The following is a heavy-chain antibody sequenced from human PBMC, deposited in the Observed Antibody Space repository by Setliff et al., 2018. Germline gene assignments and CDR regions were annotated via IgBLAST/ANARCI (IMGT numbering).Heavy chain of an antibody. CDR1: GGSISSGSYY. J-gene: IGHJ6*03. V-gene: IGHV4-61*02. CDR3: AREQWLDPPGYYYMDV. Sequence: SETLSLTCTVSGGSISSGSYYWSWIRQPAGKGLEWIGRIYTSGSTNYNPSLKSRVTISVDTSKDQFSLKLNSVTAADMAVYYCAREQWLDPPGYYYMDVWAKGTTVTVSS. D-gene: IGHD6-19*01. CDR2: IYTSGST.